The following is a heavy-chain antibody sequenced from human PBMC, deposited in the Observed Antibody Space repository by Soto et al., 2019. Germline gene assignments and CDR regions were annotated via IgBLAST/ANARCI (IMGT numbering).Heavy chain of an antibody. D-gene: IGHD2-15*01. Sequence: TLSLTCTVSGGSISSGGYYWSWIRQHPGKGLEWIGYIYYSGSTYYNPSLKSRVTISVDTSKNQFSLKLSSVTAADTAVYYCARTMVVAAVDAFDIWGQGTMVTVSS. CDR1: GGSISSGGYY. CDR2: IYYSGST. V-gene: IGHV4-31*03. CDR3: ARTMVVAAVDAFDI. J-gene: IGHJ3*02.